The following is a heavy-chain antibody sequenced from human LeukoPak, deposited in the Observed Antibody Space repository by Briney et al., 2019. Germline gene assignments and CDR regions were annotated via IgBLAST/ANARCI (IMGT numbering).Heavy chain of an antibody. V-gene: IGHV3-48*01. CDR3: ARGPYKDFWSGYSDY. CDR1: GFTFSSYS. D-gene: IGHD3-3*01. J-gene: IGHJ4*02. Sequence: GGSLRLSCSASGFTFSSYSMNWVRQAPAKGLEWVSYISSSSTTIYYADSVKARFTISRDNAKNSLYLQRNSLRVADTAVYYCARGPYKDFWSGYSDYWGQGTLVTVSS. CDR2: ISSSSTTI.